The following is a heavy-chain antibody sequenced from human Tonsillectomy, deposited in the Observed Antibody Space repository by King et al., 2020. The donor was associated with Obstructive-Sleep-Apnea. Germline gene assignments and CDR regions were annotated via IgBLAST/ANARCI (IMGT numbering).Heavy chain of an antibody. CDR1: GFTFDDYA. Sequence: VQLVESGGGLVQPGRSLRLSCEASGFTFDDYAMHWGRQAPGKGLEWVSAISWDSGSIGYADSVKGRFTISRDNAKNSLYLQMNGLRAEDTALYYCAKGKRGSTSWYFDYWGQGTLVTVSS. CDR2: ISWDSGSI. J-gene: IGHJ4*02. V-gene: IGHV3-9*01. D-gene: IGHD2-2*01. CDR3: AKGKRGSTSWYFDY.